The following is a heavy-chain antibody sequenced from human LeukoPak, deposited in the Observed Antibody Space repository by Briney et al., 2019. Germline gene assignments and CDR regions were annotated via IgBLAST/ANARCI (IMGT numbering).Heavy chain of an antibody. CDR1: GFTFSRSG. D-gene: IGHD2-2*01. V-gene: IGHV3-30-3*01. Sequence: GGSLRLSCAASGFTFSRSGMHWVRQAPGKGPEWVAVASYDGTNNHYADSVKGRFTIYRDNSKNTLYLQMNSLRTDDTAIYYCARDRYCTSTSCSEMDVWGQGTTVTVSS. J-gene: IGHJ6*02. CDR3: ARDRYCTSTSCSEMDV. CDR2: ASYDGTNN.